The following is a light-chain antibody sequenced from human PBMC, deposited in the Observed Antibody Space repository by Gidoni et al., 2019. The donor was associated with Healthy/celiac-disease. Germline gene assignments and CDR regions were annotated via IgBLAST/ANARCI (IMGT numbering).Light chain of an antibody. CDR2: DAS. V-gene: IGKV3-11*01. J-gene: IGKJ2*01. CDR1: QSVSSY. Sequence: EIMLTQSPATLSLSPGERATLSCRASQSVSSYLAWYQQKPGQAPRLLIYDASNRATGIPARFSGSGSGTDFTLTISRLEPEDFAVYYCQQRSNWPPRSTFGQGTKLEIK. CDR3: QQRSNWPPRST.